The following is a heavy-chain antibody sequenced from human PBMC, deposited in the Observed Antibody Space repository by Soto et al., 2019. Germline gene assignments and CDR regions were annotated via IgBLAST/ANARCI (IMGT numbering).Heavy chain of an antibody. CDR2: ISAYNGNR. D-gene: IGHD1-26*01. CDR1: GYTFSHYG. J-gene: IGHJ6*02. CDR3: ARGGQECSNSGCGYIYDGMDV. V-gene: IGHV1-18*01. Sequence: GSVKVSCKASGYTFSHYGIGWVRQAPGQGLEWMGWISAYNGNRHFAEGLRGRITMTTNTTTSTADMELRSLSSDDTAVYYCARGGQECSNSGCGYIYDGMDVWGQGTTVTVSS.